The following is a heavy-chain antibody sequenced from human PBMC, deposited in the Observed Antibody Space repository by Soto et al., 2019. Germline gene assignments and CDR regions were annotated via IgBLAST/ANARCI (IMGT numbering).Heavy chain of an antibody. CDR3: VRGGATIFDY. Sequence: EMQLVESGGGLVQPGGSLRLSCAASGFTFTSYSMNWVRQAPGKGLEWVSYISSSSSTIYYADSMKGRFTISRDHAKNSLYLQVNSLRDEDTAVYYCVRGGATIFDYWGRGTLVTVSS. CDR2: ISSSSSTI. J-gene: IGHJ4*02. CDR1: GFTFTSYS. V-gene: IGHV3-48*02. D-gene: IGHD1-26*01.